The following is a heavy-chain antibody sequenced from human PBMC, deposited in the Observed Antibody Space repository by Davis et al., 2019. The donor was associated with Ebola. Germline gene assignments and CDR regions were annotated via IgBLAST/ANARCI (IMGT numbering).Heavy chain of an antibody. CDR3: ARAQFPTTSDH. V-gene: IGHV1-3*01. J-gene: IGHJ4*02. CDR2: INVGNGKT. CDR1: GYTFINFG. D-gene: IGHD1-1*01. Sequence: ASVKVSCKDSGYTFINFGMHWVRQAPGQRFEWMGWINVGNGKTKYSQNFQGRVTISRDTSASTAYMHLGSLRSEDTAVYYCARAQFPTTSDHWGQGTLVTVSS.